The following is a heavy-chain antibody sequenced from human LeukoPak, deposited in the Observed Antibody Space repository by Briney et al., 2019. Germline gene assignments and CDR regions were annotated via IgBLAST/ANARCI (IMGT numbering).Heavy chain of an antibody. Sequence: QPGGSLRLSCAAPGFPFSSYDMHWVRQATGKGLEWVSAIGTAGDTYYPGSVRGRFTISRENAKNSLYLQMNSLRAGDTAVYYCAREEYFGGNYRPYGMDVWGQGTTVTVSS. CDR3: AREEYFGGNYRPYGMDV. D-gene: IGHD4-23*01. J-gene: IGHJ6*02. V-gene: IGHV3-13*01. CDR2: IGTAGDT. CDR1: GFPFSSYD.